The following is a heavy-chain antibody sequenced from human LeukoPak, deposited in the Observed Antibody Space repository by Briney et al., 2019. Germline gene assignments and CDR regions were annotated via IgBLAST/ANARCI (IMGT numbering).Heavy chain of an antibody. J-gene: IGHJ4*02. Sequence: SGRSLRLSCAASGFTFSSYGMHWVRQAPGKGLEWVAVISYDGSNKYYADSVKGRFTISRDNSKNTLYLQMNSLRAEDTAVYYCANGCSGGSCYGYRGQGTLVTVSS. CDR3: ANGCSGGSCYGY. CDR2: ISYDGSNK. V-gene: IGHV3-30*18. D-gene: IGHD2-15*01. CDR1: GFTFSSYG.